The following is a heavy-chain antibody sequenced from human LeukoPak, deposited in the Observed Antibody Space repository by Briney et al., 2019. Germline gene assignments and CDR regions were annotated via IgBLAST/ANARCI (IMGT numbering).Heavy chain of an antibody. CDR1: GFTFSIYN. Sequence: GGSLRLSCTASGFTFSIYNMNWVRQAPGKGLEWASSITSSSTYIYYADSLKGRFTVSRDNANNSLFLQMNSLRAEDTAVYYCARAARYYGQDYHNMDIWGQGTTVTVSS. D-gene: IGHD4-17*01. J-gene: IGHJ6*02. CDR3: ARAARYYGQDYHNMDI. CDR2: ITSSSTYI. V-gene: IGHV3-21*01.